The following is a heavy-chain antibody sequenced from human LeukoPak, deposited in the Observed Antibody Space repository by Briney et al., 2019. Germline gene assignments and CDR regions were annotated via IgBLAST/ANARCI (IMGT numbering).Heavy chain of an antibody. Sequence: RASVKVSCKASGGTFSSYAISWVRQAPGQGLEWMGGIIPIFGTANYAQKFQGRVTITADESTSTAYMELSSLRSEDTAVYYCARDNLAAAAEYWGQGTLVTVSS. CDR2: IIPIFGTA. V-gene: IGHV1-69*13. J-gene: IGHJ4*02. D-gene: IGHD6-13*01. CDR3: ARDNLAAAAEY. CDR1: GGTFSSYA.